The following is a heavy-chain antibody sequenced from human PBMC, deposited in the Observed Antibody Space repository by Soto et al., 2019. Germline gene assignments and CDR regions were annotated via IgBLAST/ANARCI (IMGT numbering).Heavy chain of an antibody. CDR2: IYYSGST. V-gene: IGHV4-39*01. J-gene: IGHJ4*02. D-gene: IGHD4-17*01. Sequence: TSETLSHTCTVSGGSISSSSYYWGWIRQPPGKGLEWIGSIYYSGSTYYNPSLRSRVTISVDTSKNQFSLKLSSVTAADTAVYYCARSMTTVVTLDYWGQGTLVTVSS. CDR1: GGSISSSSYY. CDR3: ARSMTTVVTLDY.